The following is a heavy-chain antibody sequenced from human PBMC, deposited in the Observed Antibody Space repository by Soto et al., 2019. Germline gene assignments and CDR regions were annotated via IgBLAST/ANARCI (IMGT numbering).Heavy chain of an antibody. CDR3: AREKDSTMGPSFDS. D-gene: IGHD5-18*01. V-gene: IGHV3-33*08. Sequence: QVQMVESGGGVVQPGKSLRLSCAASGFTFSSYGMHWVRQAPGKGLEWGAVIWDDGSNKDYADSVKGRFTISRDNSKNTLYLQINSLRAEDTAVYYCAREKDSTMGPSFDSWGQGTLVTVSS. J-gene: IGHJ4*02. CDR1: GFTFSSYG. CDR2: IWDDGSNK.